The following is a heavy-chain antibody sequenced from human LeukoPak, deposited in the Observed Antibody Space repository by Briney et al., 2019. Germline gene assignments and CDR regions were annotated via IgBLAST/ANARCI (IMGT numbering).Heavy chain of an antibody. CDR1: GFTFSSYG. V-gene: IGHV3-30*02. Sequence: GGSLRLSCAASGFTFSSYGMHWVRQAPGKGLEWVAFIRYDGSNKYYADSVKGRFTISRDNAKNSLYLQMNSLRAEDTAVYYCARREIGAMPYSSSWYCDYWGQGTLVTVSS. D-gene: IGHD6-13*01. CDR3: ARREIGAMPYSSSWYCDY. CDR2: IRYDGSNK. J-gene: IGHJ4*02.